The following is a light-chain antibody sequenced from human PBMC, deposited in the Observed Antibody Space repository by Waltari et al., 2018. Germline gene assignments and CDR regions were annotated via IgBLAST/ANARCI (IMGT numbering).Light chain of an antibody. V-gene: IGLV2-14*03. CDR3: SSYTTISVL. CDR1: SSDVGGYNF. Sequence: QSALTQPASVSGSPGQSITISCTGTSSDVGGYNFVSWYQQHPAKAPKLIIFDVNNRPSGFSNRLSGSKSGNTASLAIAGLQAEDEADYYCSSYTTISVLFGGGTKLTVL. J-gene: IGLJ2*01. CDR2: DVN.